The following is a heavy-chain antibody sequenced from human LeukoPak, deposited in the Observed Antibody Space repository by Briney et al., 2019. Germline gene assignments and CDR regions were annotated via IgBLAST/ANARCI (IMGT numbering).Heavy chain of an antibody. D-gene: IGHD3-10*01. CDR2: ISADSATT. V-gene: IGHV3-23*01. CDR3: ARKSASGNYPLDY. J-gene: IGHJ4*02. Sequence: GGSLRLSCAASGFTFSSYAMSWVRQAPGKGLEWVSVISADSATTFYADSVKGRFTISRDNAKNTVFLQMSSLRAEDAALHYCARKSASGNYPLDYWGQGTLVTVSS. CDR1: GFTFSSYA.